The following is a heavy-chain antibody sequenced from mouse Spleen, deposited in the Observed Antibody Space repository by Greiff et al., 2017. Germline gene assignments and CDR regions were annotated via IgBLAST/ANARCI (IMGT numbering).Heavy chain of an antibody. Sequence: VQLQQPGAELVKPGASVKLSCKASGYTFTSYWMQWVKQRPGQGLEWIGEIDPSDSYTNYNQKFKGKATLTVDTSSSTAYMQLSSLTSEDSAVYYCARGRWLRRDYYAMDYWGQGTSVTVSS. CDR3: ARGRWLRRDYYAMDY. D-gene: IGHD2-2*01. J-gene: IGHJ4*01. CDR2: IDPSDSYT. V-gene: IGHV1-50*01. CDR1: GYTFTSYW.